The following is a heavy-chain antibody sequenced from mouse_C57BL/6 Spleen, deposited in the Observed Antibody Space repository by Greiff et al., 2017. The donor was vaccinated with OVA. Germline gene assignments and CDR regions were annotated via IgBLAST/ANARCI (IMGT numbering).Heavy chain of an antibody. J-gene: IGHJ4*01. V-gene: IGHV1-64*01. CDR2: IHPNSGST. CDR3: ASWPYYYAMDY. Sequence: QVQLQQPGAELVKPGASVKLSCKASGYTFTSYWMHWVKQRPGQGLEWIGMIHPNSGSTNYNEKFKSKATLTVDKSSSTAYMQLSSLTSEDSAVYYFASWPYYYAMDYWGQGTSVTVSS. CDR1: GYTFTSYW.